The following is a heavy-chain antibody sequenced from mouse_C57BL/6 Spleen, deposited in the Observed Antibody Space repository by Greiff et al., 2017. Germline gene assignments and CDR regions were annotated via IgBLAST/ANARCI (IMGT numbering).Heavy chain of an antibody. CDR1: GYTFTGYW. CDR2: IHPTSGST. D-gene: IGHD2-4*01. V-gene: IGHV1-64*01. J-gene: IGHJ4*01. Sequence: QVQLQQPGAELVQPGASVKLSCKASGYTFTGYWMHWVKQSPGQGLAWIGMIHPTSGSTHSNEQFKCKATLTVDKYSSTAYMQLSSLTSEDSAVYYCAKGYDYDPSMDYWGQGTSVTVSS. CDR3: AKGYDYDPSMDY.